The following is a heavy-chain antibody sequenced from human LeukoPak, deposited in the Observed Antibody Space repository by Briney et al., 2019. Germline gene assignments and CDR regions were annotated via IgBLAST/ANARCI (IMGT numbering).Heavy chain of an antibody. D-gene: IGHD3-10*02. CDR2: IHRDDKT. CDR3: ARDQSVYVY. J-gene: IGHJ4*02. CDR1: GFTVSSSF. Sequence: PGGSLRLSCAASGFTVSSSFIYWVRRAPGKGLEWVSFIHRDDKTYYADSVKGRFTMSRDSSKNTLYLQMNSLGADDTAVYYCARDQSVYVYWGQGTLVTVSS. V-gene: IGHV3-53*01.